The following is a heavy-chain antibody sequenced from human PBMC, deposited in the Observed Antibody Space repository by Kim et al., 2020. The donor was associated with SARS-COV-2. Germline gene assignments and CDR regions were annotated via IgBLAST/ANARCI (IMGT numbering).Heavy chain of an antibody. D-gene: IGHD3-22*01. CDR1: GFTFPHFA. CDR2: INHSGGDT. J-gene: IGHJ3*01. Sequence: GGSLRLSCAASGFTFPHFAVHWVRQAPGKGLEWVSGINHSGGDTYYTDSVKGRFTISRDHSQNMVYLQMSSLGAEDTAMYYCAKAQTITMIIVAPAFEVWGQGTMVTVSS. CDR3: AKAQTITMIIVAPAFEV. V-gene: IGHV3-23*01.